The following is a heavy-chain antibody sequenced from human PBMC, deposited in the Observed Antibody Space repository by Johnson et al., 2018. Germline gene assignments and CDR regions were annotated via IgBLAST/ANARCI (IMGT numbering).Heavy chain of an antibody. CDR2: INPSGGST. J-gene: IGHJ3*02. V-gene: IGHV1-46*01. Sequence: QVQLVESGAEVKKPGASVKVSCKASGYTFITYYIHWVRQAPGQGLEWMGIINPSGGSTTYAQKFQNRVTVTRDMSTSTVYMELGGRRSEDAAGYYCARALGGAFDSWGQGTRLTVSS. D-gene: IGHD7-27*01. CDR3: ARALGGAFDS. CDR1: GYTFITYY.